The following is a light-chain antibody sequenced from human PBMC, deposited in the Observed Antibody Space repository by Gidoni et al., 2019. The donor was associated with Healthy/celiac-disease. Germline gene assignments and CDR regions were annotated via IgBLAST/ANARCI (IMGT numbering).Light chain of an antibody. J-gene: IGLJ1*01. CDR1: SSDVGGYNY. CDR3: SSYTSSSTRV. Sequence: QSALTQPASVSGSPGQSLTISCPGTSSDVGGYNYVSWYQQHPGKAPKLMIYDVSNRHSGVSNRFSGSKSGNTASLTISGLQAEDEADYYCSSYTSSSTRVFGTGTKVTVL. CDR2: DVS. V-gene: IGLV2-14*03.